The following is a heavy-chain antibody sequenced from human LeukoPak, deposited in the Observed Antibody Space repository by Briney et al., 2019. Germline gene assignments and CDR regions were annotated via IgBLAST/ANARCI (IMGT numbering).Heavy chain of an antibody. CDR2: IYSGGDT. Sequence: GGSLRLSCAASGFTVSSFYMTWVRQAPGKGLEWVSVIYSGGDTYYADSVMGRVAISRDNSKNTVFLQVNRVRAEDTAVYYCARSYSNHLFGMDVWGQGTTVTDS. CDR1: GFTVSSFY. J-gene: IGHJ6*02. D-gene: IGHD4-11*01. V-gene: IGHV3-66*01. CDR3: ARSYSNHLFGMDV.